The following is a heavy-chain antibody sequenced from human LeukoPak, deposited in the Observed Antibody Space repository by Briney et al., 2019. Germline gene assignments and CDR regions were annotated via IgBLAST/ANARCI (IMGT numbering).Heavy chain of an antibody. V-gene: IGHV1-3*04. J-gene: IGHJ4*02. D-gene: IGHD2-15*01. CDR1: GYTFISYA. Sequence: ASVKVSCKASGYTFISYAIHWVRQAPGQRLEWMGWINTAKGNTRYSQKFQGRVTISRNTSASIAYMELSSLRSDDTAVYYCAREGYGAIDYWGQGTLVTVSS. CDR3: AREGYGAIDY. CDR2: INTAKGNT.